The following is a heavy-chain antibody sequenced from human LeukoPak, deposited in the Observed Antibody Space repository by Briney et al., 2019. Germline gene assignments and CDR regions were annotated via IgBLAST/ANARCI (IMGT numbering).Heavy chain of an antibody. V-gene: IGHV3-30-3*01. CDR1: GFTFSSYA. J-gene: IGHJ4*02. CDR3: ARSGGSCCYFDY. D-gene: IGHD2-15*01. Sequence: GGSLRLSCAASGFTFSSYAMHWVRQAPGKGLEWVAVISYDGSNKYYADSVKGRFTISRDNSKNTLYLQMNSLRAEDTAVYYCARSGGSCCYFDYWGQGTLVTVSS. CDR2: ISYDGSNK.